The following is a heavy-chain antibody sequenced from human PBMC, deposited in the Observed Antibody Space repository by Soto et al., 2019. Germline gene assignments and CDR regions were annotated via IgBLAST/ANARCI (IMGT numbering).Heavy chain of an antibody. CDR2: INTNTGNP. J-gene: IGHJ6*01. CDR1: GYTFTSYA. V-gene: IGHV7-4-1*01. Sequence: ASVKVSCKASGYTFTSYAMNWVRQAPGQGLEWMGWINTNTGNPTYALGFTGRFVFSLDTSVSTAYLQICSLKAEDTAVYYCARAEYSSPFLDYGMDVWGQGTTVTVSS. D-gene: IGHD6-6*01. CDR3: ARAEYSSPFLDYGMDV.